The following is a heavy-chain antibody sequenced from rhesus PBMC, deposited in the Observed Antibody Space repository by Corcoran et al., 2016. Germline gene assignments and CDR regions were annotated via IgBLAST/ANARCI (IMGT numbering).Heavy chain of an antibody. CDR2: ISYSGST. J-gene: IGHJ4*01. D-gene: IGHD5-24*01. CDR3: ARDQTGYSTFDY. Sequence: QVQLQESGPGLVKPSETLSLTCAVPVVSLRISSSSCSCIRQAPGKGLEWIGYISYSGSTSYNPSLKSRVTMSRDTSKNQFSLRLSSVTAADTAVYYCARDQTGYSTFDYWGQGVLVTVSS. CDR1: VVSLRISSSS. V-gene: IGHV4-122*02.